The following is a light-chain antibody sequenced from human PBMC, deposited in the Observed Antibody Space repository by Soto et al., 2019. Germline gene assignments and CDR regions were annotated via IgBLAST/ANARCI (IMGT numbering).Light chain of an antibody. CDR2: EVN. J-gene: IGLJ1*01. CDR1: SSDVGGYNY. Sequence: QSALTQPHSASGSPGQSVAISCTGTSSDVGGYNYVSWYQQHPGKAPKLMIYEVNKRPSGVPDRFSGSKSGNTASLSVSGLQAEDEADYYCSSYAGSSNVFGTGTRSPS. V-gene: IGLV2-8*01. CDR3: SSYAGSSNV.